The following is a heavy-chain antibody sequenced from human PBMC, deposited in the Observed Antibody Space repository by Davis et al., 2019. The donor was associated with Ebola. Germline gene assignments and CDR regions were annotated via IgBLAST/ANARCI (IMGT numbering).Heavy chain of an antibody. CDR2: INPNSGGT. CDR1: GYTFIGYY. V-gene: IGHV1-2*06. D-gene: IGHD2-21*02. J-gene: IGHJ6*04. CDR3: ARVRYCGGDCSRHYYYGMDV. Sequence: ASVKVSCKASGYTFIGYYIHWVRQAPGQGLEWMGRINPNSGGTNYAQKFQGRVTMTRDTSISTAYMELSRLRSDDTAVYYCARVRYCGGDCSRHYYYGMDVWGKGTTVTVSS.